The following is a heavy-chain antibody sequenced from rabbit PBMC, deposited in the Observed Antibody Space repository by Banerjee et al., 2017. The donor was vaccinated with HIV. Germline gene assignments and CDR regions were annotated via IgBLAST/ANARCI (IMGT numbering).Heavy chain of an antibody. D-gene: IGHD8-1*01. CDR3: ARDVADSSYYIFYL. CDR2: IYAGAGST. V-gene: IGHV1S45*01. J-gene: IGHJ3*01. Sequence: QEQLKETGGGLVQPGGSLTLSCKASGFDFSSYYMSWVRQAPGKGLEWIGIIYAGAGSTDYATWAKGRFTISKTSSTTVTLQMTSLTAADTATYFCARDVADSSYYIFYLWGQGTLVTVS. CDR1: GFDFSSYYM.